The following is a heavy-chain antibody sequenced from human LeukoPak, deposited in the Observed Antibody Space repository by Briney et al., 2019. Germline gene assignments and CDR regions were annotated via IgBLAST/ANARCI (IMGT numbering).Heavy chain of an antibody. CDR2: INPNSGGT. D-gene: IGHD3-22*01. CDR1: GYTFTGYY. Sequence: ASVKVSCKASGYTFTGYYMHWVRQAPGQGLEWMGWINPNSGGTNYAQKFQGRVTMTRDTSISTAYMELSRLRSEDTAVYYCARVGYYDSSGYYHFDYWGQGTLVTVSS. V-gene: IGHV1-2*02. CDR3: ARVGYYDSSGYYHFDY. J-gene: IGHJ4*02.